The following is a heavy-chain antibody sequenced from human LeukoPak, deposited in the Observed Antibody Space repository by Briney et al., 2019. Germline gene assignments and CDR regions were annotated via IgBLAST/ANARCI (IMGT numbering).Heavy chain of an antibody. CDR3: ARDPYSGNYGNYYYYYMDV. Sequence: GGSLRLSCAASGFTFSSYWMSWVRQAPGKGLEWVAFIRYDGSNKYYADSVKGRFTISRDNAKNSLYLQMNSLGPEDTAVYYCARDPYSGNYGNYYYYYMDVWGKGTTVTISS. CDR2: IRYDGSNK. J-gene: IGHJ6*03. V-gene: IGHV3-30*02. D-gene: IGHD1-26*01. CDR1: GFTFSSYW.